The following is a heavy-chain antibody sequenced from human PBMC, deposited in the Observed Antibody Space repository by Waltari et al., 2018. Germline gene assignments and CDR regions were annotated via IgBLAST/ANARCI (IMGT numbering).Heavy chain of an antibody. Sequence: EVRLVESGGGLVQPGGSLRLSCAASGFTFSTYEMNWVRQAPGKGLGWISYISPTATTLYADSVKGRFTISRDNARSSLFLQMNNLRVEDTAVYFCVREDDRGASYFWGQGALVTVSS. CDR1: GFTFSTYE. V-gene: IGHV3-48*03. J-gene: IGHJ4*02. D-gene: IGHD3-9*01. CDR2: ISPTATT. CDR3: VREDDRGASYF.